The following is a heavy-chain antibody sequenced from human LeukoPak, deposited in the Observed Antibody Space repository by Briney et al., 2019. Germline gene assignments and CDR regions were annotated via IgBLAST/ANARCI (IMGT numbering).Heavy chain of an antibody. CDR3: ARADCSSTSCPFDY. D-gene: IGHD2-2*01. CDR2: IYHSGST. CDR1: GYSISSGYY. J-gene: IGHJ4*02. Sequence: SETLSLTCTVSGYSISSGYYWGWIRQPPGKGLEWIGSIYHSGSTYYNPSLKSRVTISVDTSKNQFSLKLSSVTAADTAVYYCARADCSSTSCPFDYWGQGTLVPVSS. V-gene: IGHV4-38-2*02.